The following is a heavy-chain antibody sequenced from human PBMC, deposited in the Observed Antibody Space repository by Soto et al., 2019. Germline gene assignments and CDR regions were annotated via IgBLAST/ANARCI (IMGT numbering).Heavy chain of an antibody. Sequence: AETLSLTCTVSGGSISSSSYYWVWIRHPPGKGLEWIGSIYYSGSTYYNPSLKSRVTISVDTSKNQFSLKLSSVTAADTAVYYCARLGYCTNGVCYTEGGYFDYWGQGTLVTVSS. V-gene: IGHV4-39*01. CDR3: ARLGYCTNGVCYTEGGYFDY. CDR1: GGSISSSSYY. J-gene: IGHJ4*02. CDR2: IYYSGST. D-gene: IGHD2-8*01.